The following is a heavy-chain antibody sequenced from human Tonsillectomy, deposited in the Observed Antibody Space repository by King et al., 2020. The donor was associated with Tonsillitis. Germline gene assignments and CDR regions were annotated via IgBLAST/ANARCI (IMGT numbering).Heavy chain of an antibody. CDR2: ISGYNGNT. J-gene: IGHJ6*03. D-gene: IGHD2-2*01. Sequence: VQLVESGAEVKKPGASVKVSCKASGYTFTSYVISWVRQAPGQGLEWMGWISGYNGNTNYAPKLQGRVTMTTDTSTSTAYMGLRSLGSDETAVYYCARGPCSSTSCYDFRYFYYYMDVWGKGTTVTVSS. CDR1: GYTFTSYV. CDR3: ARGPCSSTSCYDFRYFYYYMDV. V-gene: IGHV1-18*01.